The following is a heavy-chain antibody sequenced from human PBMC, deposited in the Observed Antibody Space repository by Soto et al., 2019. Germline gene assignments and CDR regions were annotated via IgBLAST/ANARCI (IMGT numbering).Heavy chain of an antibody. CDR1: GFTFSSYA. CDR3: ARALYSSGWHFEY. J-gene: IGHJ4*02. V-gene: IGHV3-30-3*01. Sequence: GVSLRLSCAASGFTFSSYAMHWVRQAPGKGLEWVAVISYDGSNKYYADSVKGRFTISRDNSKNTLYLQMNSLRAEDTAVYYCARALYSSGWHFEYWGQGTLVTSPQ. CDR2: ISYDGSNK. D-gene: IGHD6-19*01.